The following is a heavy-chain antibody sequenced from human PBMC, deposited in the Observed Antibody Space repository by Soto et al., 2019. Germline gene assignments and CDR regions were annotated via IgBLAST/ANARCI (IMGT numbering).Heavy chain of an antibody. Sequence: GGSLRLSCAASGFRFDDYAMHWVRQAPGKGLEWVSGISWSSGSIGYAASVKGRFTISRDNDGNSLLLQMNGLRSDDTALYYCARTTVTTGFYYGMDLWGQGTMVTVSS. CDR1: GFRFDDYA. CDR2: ISWSSGSI. D-gene: IGHD4-17*01. V-gene: IGHV3-9*01. J-gene: IGHJ6*02. CDR3: ARTTVTTGFYYGMDL.